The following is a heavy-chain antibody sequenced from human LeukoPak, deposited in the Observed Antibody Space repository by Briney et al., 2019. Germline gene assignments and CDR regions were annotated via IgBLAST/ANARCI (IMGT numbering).Heavy chain of an antibody. CDR1: GLTVSSNY. D-gene: IGHD5-24*01. CDR3: ARAGRDGYNYADY. V-gene: IGHV3-53*01. CDR2: IYSGGST. J-gene: IGHJ4*02. Sequence: GRSLRLSCAASGLTVSSNYMSWVRQAPGKGLEWVSVIYSGGSTYYADSVKGRFTISRDNSKNTLYLQMNSLRAEDTAVYYCARAGRDGYNYADYWGQGTLVTVSS.